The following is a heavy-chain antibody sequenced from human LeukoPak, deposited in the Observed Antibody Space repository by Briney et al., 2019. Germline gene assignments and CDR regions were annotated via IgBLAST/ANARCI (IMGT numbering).Heavy chain of an antibody. CDR3: ARHEAIVVVPVYYDY. J-gene: IGHJ4*02. V-gene: IGHV4-39*01. Sequence: SETLSLTCTVSGGSISSYYWGWIRQPPGKGLEWIGSIYYSGSTYYNPSLKSRVTISVDTSKNQFSLKLSSVTAADTAVYYCARHEAIVVVPVYYDYWGQGTLVTVSS. D-gene: IGHD2-2*01. CDR1: GGSISSYY. CDR2: IYYSGST.